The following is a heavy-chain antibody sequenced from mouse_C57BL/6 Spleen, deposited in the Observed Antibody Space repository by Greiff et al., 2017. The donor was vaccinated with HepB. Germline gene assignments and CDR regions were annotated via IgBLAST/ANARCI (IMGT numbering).Heavy chain of an antibody. CDR3: ASNQYYYAMDY. Sequence: VQLQQSGAELVKPGASVKLSCKASGYTFTSYWMHWVKQRPGQGLEWIGMIHPNSGSTNYNEKFKSKATLTVDKSSSTAYMQLSSLTSEDSAVYYCASNQYYYAMDYWGQGTSVTVSS. J-gene: IGHJ4*01. V-gene: IGHV1-64*01. CDR1: GYTFTSYW. CDR2: IHPNSGST.